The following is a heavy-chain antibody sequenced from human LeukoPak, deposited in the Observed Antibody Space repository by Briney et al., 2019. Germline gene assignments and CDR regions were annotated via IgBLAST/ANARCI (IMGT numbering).Heavy chain of an antibody. Sequence: SETLSLTCTVSGGSISSSSYYWSWVRQPPGKGLEWIASIYYTGSTYYNPSLKSRVTISLDMSKNEFFLTMTSVTAADTAVHFCTAEKNGSPHYWGQGTQVTVSS. J-gene: IGHJ4*02. CDR3: TAEKNGSPHY. D-gene: IGHD2-8*01. V-gene: IGHV4-39*07. CDR1: GGSISSSSYY. CDR2: IYYTGST.